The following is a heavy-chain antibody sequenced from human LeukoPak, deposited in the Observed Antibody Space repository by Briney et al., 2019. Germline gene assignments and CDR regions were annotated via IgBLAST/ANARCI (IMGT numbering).Heavy chain of an antibody. V-gene: IGHV3-7*01. CDR3: VNDLARRGGY. J-gene: IGHJ4*02. Sequence: GGSLRLSCAVSGIIFSDYWMSWVRQAPGKGLEWVANIKHDSSEKYYVDSVKGRFTISRDIAKNSLYLQMNSLRAEDTAVYYCVNDLARRGGYWGQGTLVTVSA. CDR1: GIIFSDYW. CDR2: IKHDSSEK. D-gene: IGHD3-16*01.